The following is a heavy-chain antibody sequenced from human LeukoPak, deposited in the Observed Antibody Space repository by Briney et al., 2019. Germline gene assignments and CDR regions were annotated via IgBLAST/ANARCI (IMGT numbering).Heavy chain of an antibody. CDR3: ARDGEYGTGSYYRGCFDY. D-gene: IGHD3-10*01. V-gene: IGHV1-2*02. Sequence: ASVKVSCKASGYSFTAFYIHWVRQAPGQGLEWMGWIHPRSGETNYAYKFRGRVTMTRDTSISTTYMDLGSLGSDDTTVYYCARDGEYGTGSYYRGCFDYWGQGTLVTVSS. J-gene: IGHJ4*02. CDR2: IHPRSGET. CDR1: GYSFTAFY.